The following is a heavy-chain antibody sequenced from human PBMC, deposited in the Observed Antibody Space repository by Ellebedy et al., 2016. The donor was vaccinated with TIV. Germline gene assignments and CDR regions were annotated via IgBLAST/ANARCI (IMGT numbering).Heavy chain of an antibody. Sequence: GESLKISCAASGFTFSSYAMSWVRQAPGKGLEWVSAISGSGGSTYYADSVKGRFTISRDNAKNSLYLQMNSLRAEDTAVYYCARGGASYFTYWGQGTLVTVSS. J-gene: IGHJ4*02. CDR2: ISGSGGST. V-gene: IGHV3-23*01. CDR1: GFTFSSYA. D-gene: IGHD4/OR15-4a*01. CDR3: ARGGASYFTY.